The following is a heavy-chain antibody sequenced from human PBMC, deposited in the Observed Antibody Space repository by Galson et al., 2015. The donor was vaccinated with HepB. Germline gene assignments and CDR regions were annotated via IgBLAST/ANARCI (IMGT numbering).Heavy chain of an antibody. J-gene: IGHJ4*01. CDR1: GFTFSNYA. V-gene: IGHV3-23*01. CDR2: VSASGGST. D-gene: IGHD1-1*01. Sequence: SLRLSCAASGFTFSNYAMSWVRQAPGKGLEWVATVSASGGSTFYADSVKGRFTISRDNSKNTLYVQMNSLTDEDTAVYYCAKESIPLQLELRPYFDNWVHGTRVTV. CDR3: AKESIPLQLELRPYFDN.